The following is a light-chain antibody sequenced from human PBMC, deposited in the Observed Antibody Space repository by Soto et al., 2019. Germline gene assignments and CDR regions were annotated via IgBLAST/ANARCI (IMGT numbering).Light chain of an antibody. V-gene: IGLV1-40*01. CDR1: SSNIGAGYD. CDR3: QSYDSSLSGHVV. J-gene: IGLJ2*01. Sequence: QSVLTQPPSVSGAPGQRVTISCTGSSSNIGAGYDVHWYQQLPGTAPKLLIYGNSNRPSGVPDRFSGSKSGTSASLAITGLQAEDEAGYYCQSYDSSLSGHVVFGGGTKLTFL. CDR2: GNS.